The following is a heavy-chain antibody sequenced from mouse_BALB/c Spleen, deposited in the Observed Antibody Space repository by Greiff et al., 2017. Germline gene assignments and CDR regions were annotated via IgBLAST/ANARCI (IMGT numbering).Heavy chain of an antibody. CDR3: ARKDYPYYYAMDY. Sequence: VKLQESGAELMKPGASVKISCKATGYTFSSYWIEWVKQRPGHGLEWIGEILPGSGSTNYNEKFKGKATFTADTSSNTAYMQLSSLTSEDSAVYYCARKDYPYYYAMDYWGQGTSVTVSS. CDR1: GYTFSSYW. D-gene: IGHD1-1*02. V-gene: IGHV1-9*01. CDR2: ILPGSGST. J-gene: IGHJ4*01.